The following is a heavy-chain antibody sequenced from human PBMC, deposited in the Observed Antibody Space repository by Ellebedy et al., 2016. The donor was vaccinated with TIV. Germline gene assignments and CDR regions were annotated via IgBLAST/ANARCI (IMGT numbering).Heavy chain of an antibody. Sequence: SETLSLXCSVSGDSIRSNSWSWIRQAPGKGPEWIGYIYKNGNTDYNPSLKSRVTMSLDTSKNQFSLKLTSVTAADTAVYFCAGRFPNDFYMNVWGKGTTVTVSS. D-gene: IGHD1-1*01. J-gene: IGHJ6*03. CDR3: AGRFPNDFYMNV. CDR1: GDSIRSNS. CDR2: IYKNGNT. V-gene: IGHV4-4*09.